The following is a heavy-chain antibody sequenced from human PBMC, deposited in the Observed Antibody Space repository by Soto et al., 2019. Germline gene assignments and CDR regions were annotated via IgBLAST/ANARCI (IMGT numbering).Heavy chain of an antibody. Sequence: QVQLVESGGGVVQPGGSLRLSCAASGFTFSTYAMHWVRQAPGKGLDWVAVISYDGSYKYYADSVKGRFTISRDNSKNTLYLQMNSLRADDTAVYYCARGPAQWLAVLPPEGYWGQGTLVTVSS. CDR2: ISYDGSYK. D-gene: IGHD6-19*01. CDR3: ARGPAQWLAVLPPEGY. J-gene: IGHJ4*02. V-gene: IGHV3-30-3*01. CDR1: GFTFSTYA.